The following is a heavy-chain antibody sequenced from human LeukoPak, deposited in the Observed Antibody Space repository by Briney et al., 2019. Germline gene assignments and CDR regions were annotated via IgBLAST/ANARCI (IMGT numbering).Heavy chain of an antibody. D-gene: IGHD6-6*01. V-gene: IGHV3-74*01. CDR2: INSDGSST. J-gene: IGHJ4*02. CDR1: GFTSSSYW. Sequence: GGSLRLSCAASGFTSSSYWMHWVRQAPGKGLVWVSRINSDGSSTSYADSVKGRFTISRDNAKNTLYLQMNSLRAEDTAVYYCARVSSTRDYDYWGQGTLVTVSS. CDR3: ARVSSTRDYDY.